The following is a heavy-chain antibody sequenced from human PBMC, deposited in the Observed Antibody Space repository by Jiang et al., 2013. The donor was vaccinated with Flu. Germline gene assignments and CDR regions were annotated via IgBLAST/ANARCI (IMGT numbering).Heavy chain of an antibody. V-gene: IGHV4-39*01. CDR2: IYYSGST. J-gene: IGHJ4*02. D-gene: IGHD3-10*01. CDR1: GGSISSSSYY. Sequence: GLVKPSETLSLTCTVSGGSISSSSYYWGWIRQPPGKGLEWIGSIYYSGSTYYNPSLKSRVTISVDTSKNQFSLKLSSVTAADTAVYYCARVGTTGSYPFDYWGQGTLVTVSS. CDR3: ARVGTTGSYPFDY.